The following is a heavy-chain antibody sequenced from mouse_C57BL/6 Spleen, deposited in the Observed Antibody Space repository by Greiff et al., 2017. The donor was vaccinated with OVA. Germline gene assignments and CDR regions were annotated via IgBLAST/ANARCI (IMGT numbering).Heavy chain of an antibody. CDR1: GYTFTGYW. CDR2: ILPGSGST. J-gene: IGHJ4*01. CDR3: ASITTVVATKAMDY. V-gene: IGHV1-9*01. D-gene: IGHD1-1*01. Sequence: QVQLQQSGAELMKPGASVKLSCKATGYTFTGYWIEWVKQRPGHGLEWIGEILPGSGSTNYNEKFKGKATFTADTSSNTAYMQLSSLTTEDSAIYYCASITTVVATKAMDYWGQGTSVTVSS.